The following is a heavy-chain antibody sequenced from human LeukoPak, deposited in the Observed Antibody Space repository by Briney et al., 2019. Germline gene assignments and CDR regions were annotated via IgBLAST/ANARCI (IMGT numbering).Heavy chain of an antibody. Sequence: GASVKVSCKAPGGTFSSYAISWVRQAPGQGLEWMGGIIPIFGTANYAQKFQGRVTITADESTSTAYMELSSLRSEDTAVYYCARSEYSSDPPDYWGQGTLVTVSS. CDR2: IIPIFGTA. CDR3: ARSEYSSDPPDY. D-gene: IGHD6-19*01. J-gene: IGHJ4*02. V-gene: IGHV1-69*13. CDR1: GGTFSSYA.